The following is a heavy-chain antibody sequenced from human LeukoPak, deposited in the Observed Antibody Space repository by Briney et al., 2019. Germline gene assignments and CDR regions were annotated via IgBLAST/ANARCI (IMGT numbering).Heavy chain of an antibody. V-gene: IGHV1-69*04. CDR2: IIPILGIA. D-gene: IGHD2-2*01. J-gene: IGHJ4*02. Sequence: SVKVSCKASGGTFSSYAISWVRQAPGQGLEWMGRIIPILGIANYARKFQGRVTITTDESTSTAYMELSSLRSEDTAVYYCASWGGYCSSTSCYDYWGQGTLVTVSS. CDR3: ASWGGYCSSTSCYDY. CDR1: GGTFSSYA.